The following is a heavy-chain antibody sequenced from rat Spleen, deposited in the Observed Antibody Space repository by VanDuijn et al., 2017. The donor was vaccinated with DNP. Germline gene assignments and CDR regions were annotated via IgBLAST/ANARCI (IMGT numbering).Heavy chain of an antibody. CDR1: GFTFNNNW. D-gene: IGHD1-1*01. CDR3: TRDQDTTVATPYWYFDF. J-gene: IGHJ1*01. CDR2: ITSGGGTT. V-gene: IGHV5-31*01. Sequence: EVQLVESGGGLVQPGRSLKLSCVASGFTFNNNWMTWIRQVPGKGLEWVASITSGGGTTYYSDSVKGRFTISRDNAKSTLYLQMNSLRSEDTATYYCTRDQDTTVATPYWYFDFWGPGTMVTVSS.